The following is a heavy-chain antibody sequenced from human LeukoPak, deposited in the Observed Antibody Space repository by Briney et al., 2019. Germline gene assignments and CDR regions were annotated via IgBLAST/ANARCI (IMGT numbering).Heavy chain of an antibody. D-gene: IGHD5-18*01. CDR2: ISSSSSYI. V-gene: IGHV3-21*04. Sequence: PGGSLRLSCAASGFTFSSYSMNWVRQAPGKGLEWVSSISSSSSYIYYADSVKGRFTISRDNAKNSLYLQMNSLRAEDTAVYYCAKDLAPRGYSYGFDYWGQGTLVTVSS. CDR1: GFTFSSYS. CDR3: AKDLAPRGYSYGFDY. J-gene: IGHJ4*02.